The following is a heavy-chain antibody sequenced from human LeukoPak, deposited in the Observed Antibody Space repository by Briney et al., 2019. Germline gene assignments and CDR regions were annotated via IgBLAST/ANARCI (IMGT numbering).Heavy chain of an antibody. Sequence: GGSLRLSCAASGFTFSNYVMGWFGKAPGKGLKWFSGVGGSGRYPHSADSVKGRFNISRDNSKNTLYLQMNSLRVEDTALYYCAKGGLSRNDAFDIWGQGTMVTVSS. CDR3: AKGGLSRNDAFDI. J-gene: IGHJ3*02. V-gene: IGHV3-23*01. D-gene: IGHD3-10*01. CDR2: VGGSGRYP. CDR1: GFTFSNYV.